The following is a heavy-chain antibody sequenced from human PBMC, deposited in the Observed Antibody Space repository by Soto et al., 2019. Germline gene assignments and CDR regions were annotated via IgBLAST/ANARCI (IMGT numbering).Heavy chain of an antibody. CDR3: ARDGSLLRFLEWLFEC. J-gene: IGHJ4*02. CDR1: GYTFTGYY. V-gene: IGHV1-2*04. CDR2: INPNSGGT. Sequence: ASVKISCKASGYTFTGYYMHWVRQAPGQGLEWMGWINPNSGGTNYAQKFQGWVTMTRDTSISTAYMELSRLRSDDTAVYYCARDGSLLRFLEWLFECWGKGTLVTVSS. D-gene: IGHD3-3*01.